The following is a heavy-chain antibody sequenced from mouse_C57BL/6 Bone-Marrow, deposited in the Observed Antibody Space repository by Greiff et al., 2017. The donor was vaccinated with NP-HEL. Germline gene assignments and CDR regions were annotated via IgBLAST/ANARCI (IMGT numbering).Heavy chain of an antibody. D-gene: IGHD2-5*01. CDR2: ISSGSITL. CDR3: ARGYSNYWYFDV. Sequence: EVQVVESGGGLVKPGGSLQLSCAASGFTFSDYGMHWVRQAPEKGLEWVAYISSGSITLYSADTVKGRFTISRDNAKNTLFLKMTSLRSEDTAMYYCARGYSNYWYFDVWGTGTTVTVSS. V-gene: IGHV5-17*01. J-gene: IGHJ1*03. CDR1: GFTFSDYG.